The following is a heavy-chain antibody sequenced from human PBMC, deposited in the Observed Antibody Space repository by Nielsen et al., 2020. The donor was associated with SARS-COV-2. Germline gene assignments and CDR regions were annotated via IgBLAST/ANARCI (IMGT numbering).Heavy chain of an antibody. CDR2: IYPGDSDT. V-gene: IGHV5-51*01. J-gene: IGHJ5*02. D-gene: IGHD2-2*01. CDR3: ARGPYCSSTSCYWDWFDP. Sequence: GESLKISCKGSGNSFTSYWIGWVRQMPGKGLEWMGIIYPGDSDTRYSPSFQGQVTISADKSISTAYLQWSSLKASDTAMYYCARGPYCSSTSCYWDWFDPWGQGTLVTVSS. CDR1: GNSFTSYW.